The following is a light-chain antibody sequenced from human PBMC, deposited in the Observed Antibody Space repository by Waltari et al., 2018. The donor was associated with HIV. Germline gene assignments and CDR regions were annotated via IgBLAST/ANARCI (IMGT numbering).Light chain of an antibody. J-gene: IGKJ3*01. Sequence: DIQMTQSPSSLSASIGDRVTITCRASQGISNYLAGYQQRPGKAPKLMSYYASSLQSGVPSRFSGSGSGTDFTLTITNLQPEDLATYSCQQTHSKPYTFGPGTRVEIK. CDR1: QGISNY. V-gene: IGKV1-27*01. CDR2: YAS. CDR3: QQTHSKPYT.